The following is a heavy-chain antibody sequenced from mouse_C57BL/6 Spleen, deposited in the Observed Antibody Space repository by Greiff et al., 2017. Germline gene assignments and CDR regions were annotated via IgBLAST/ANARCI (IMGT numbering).Heavy chain of an antibody. CDR1: GYSITSGYY. V-gene: IGHV3-6*01. Sequence: EVKLMESGPGLVKPSQSLSLTCSVTGYSITSGYYWNWIRQFPGNKLEWMGYISYDGSNNYNPSLKNRISITRDTSKNQFFLKLNSVTTEDTATYYCASYYYGSDYAMDYWGQGTSVTVSS. D-gene: IGHD1-1*01. CDR2: ISYDGSN. J-gene: IGHJ4*01. CDR3: ASYYYGSDYAMDY.